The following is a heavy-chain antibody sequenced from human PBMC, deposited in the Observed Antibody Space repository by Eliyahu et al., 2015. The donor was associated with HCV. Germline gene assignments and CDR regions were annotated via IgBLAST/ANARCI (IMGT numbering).Heavy chain of an antibody. CDR3: ARDVVVRGGIQPLDY. CDR1: GYTFTSYG. Sequence: QVQLVQSGAEVKKPGASVKVSCKASGYTFTSYGISWVRQAPGQGLEWMGWISAYSGDTNYAQKLQGRVTMTTDTSTSTAYMELRSLRSDDAAVYYCARDVVVRGGIQPLDYWGQGTLVTVSS. J-gene: IGHJ4*02. CDR2: ISAYSGDT. D-gene: IGHD5-18*01. V-gene: IGHV1-18*04.